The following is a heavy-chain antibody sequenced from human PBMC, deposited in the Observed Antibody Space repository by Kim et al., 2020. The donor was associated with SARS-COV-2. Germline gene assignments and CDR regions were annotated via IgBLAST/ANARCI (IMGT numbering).Heavy chain of an antibody. CDR3: AREERTWVTSDY. D-gene: IGHD3-10*01. J-gene: IGHJ4*02. V-gene: IGHV1-69*04. CDR1: GGTFSSYA. CDR2: IIPILGIA. Sequence: SVKVSCKASGGTFSSYAISWVRQAPGQGLEWMGRIIPILGIANYAQKFQGRVTITADKSTSTAYMELSSLRSEDTAVYYCAREERTWVTSDYWGQGTLVTVSS.